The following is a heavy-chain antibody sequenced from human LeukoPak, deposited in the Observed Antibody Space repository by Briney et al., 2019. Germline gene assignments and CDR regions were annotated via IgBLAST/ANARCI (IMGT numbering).Heavy chain of an antibody. J-gene: IGHJ4*02. Sequence: AGGSLRLSCAASGFTFSTYWMNWYRQAPGKGLEWVGNINQDASEINYMDSVRGRFTISRDNAKNSLHLQMNSLRAEDAAVYYCATDRDNSDWQKRFDSWGQGTLVTVSS. CDR2: INQDASEI. D-gene: IGHD2-21*02. CDR3: ATDRDNSDWQKRFDS. CDR1: GFTFSTYW. V-gene: IGHV3-7*01.